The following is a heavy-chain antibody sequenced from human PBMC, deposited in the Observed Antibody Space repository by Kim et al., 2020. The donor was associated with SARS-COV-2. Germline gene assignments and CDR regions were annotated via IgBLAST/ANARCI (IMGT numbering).Heavy chain of an antibody. V-gene: IGHV7-4-1*02. J-gene: IGHJ6*02. D-gene: IGHD3-3*01. CDR2: INTNTGNP. CDR1: GYTFTTYA. Sequence: DSVKVSCKASGYTFTTYAMNWVRQAPGQRLEWMGWINTNTGNPTYAQGFTGRFVFSLDTSVSTAYLQISSLKAEDTAVYYCARGLDYDFWSGYQQGNYYFYYGMDVWGQGTTVTVSS. CDR3: ARGLDYDFWSGYQQGNYYFYYGMDV.